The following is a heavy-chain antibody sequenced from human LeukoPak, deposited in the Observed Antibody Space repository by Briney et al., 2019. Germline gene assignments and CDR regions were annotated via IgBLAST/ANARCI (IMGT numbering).Heavy chain of an antibody. CDR2: ISSSSSYI. J-gene: IGHJ5*02. CDR1: GFTFSSYS. Sequence: GGSLRLSCAASGFTFSSYSMNWVRQAPGKGLEWVSSISSSSSYIYYADSVKGRFTISRDNAKNSLYLQMNSLRAEDTAVYYCARGTGYSSGPRSRLSWFDPWGQGTLVTVSS. V-gene: IGHV3-21*01. CDR3: ARGTGYSSGPRSRLSWFDP. D-gene: IGHD6-19*01.